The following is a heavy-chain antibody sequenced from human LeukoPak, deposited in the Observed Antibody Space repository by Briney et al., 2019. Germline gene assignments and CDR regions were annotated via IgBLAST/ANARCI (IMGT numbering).Heavy chain of an antibody. CDR1: GFTFSSYG. V-gene: IGHV3-30*18. Sequence: PGGSLRLSCAASGFTFSSYGMHWVRQAPGKGLEWVAVISYDGSNKYYADSVKGRFTISRDNSKNTLYLQMNSLRAEDTAVYYCAKRPTYDSSGYFDYWGQGTLVTVSS. D-gene: IGHD3-22*01. CDR3: AKRPTYDSSGYFDY. J-gene: IGHJ4*02. CDR2: ISYDGSNK.